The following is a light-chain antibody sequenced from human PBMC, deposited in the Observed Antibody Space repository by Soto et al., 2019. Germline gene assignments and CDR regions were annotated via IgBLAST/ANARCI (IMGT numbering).Light chain of an antibody. V-gene: IGKV1-27*01. Sequence: DIQMTQSPSSLSASVGDRVTITCRASQGISNYLAWYQQKQGKVPKLLIYAASTLKSGVPSRFSGSGSGTDFPLPISSLQPEDVETYYCKKYKVAPRPFGKGPKVEIK. J-gene: IGKJ1*01. CDR3: KKYKVAPRP. CDR2: AAS. CDR1: QGISNY.